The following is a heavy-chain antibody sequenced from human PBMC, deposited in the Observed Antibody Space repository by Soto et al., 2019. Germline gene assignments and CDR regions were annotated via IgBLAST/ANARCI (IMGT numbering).Heavy chain of an antibody. D-gene: IGHD6-13*01. CDR1: GFTVSSNY. J-gene: IGHJ3*02. V-gene: IGHV3-53*02. CDR3: ARGHIAAAGTGAFDI. Sequence: EVQLVETGGGLIQPGGSLRLSCAASGFTVSSNYMSWVRQAPGKGLEWVSVIYSGGSTYYADSVKGRFTISRDNSKNTLYRQMNSLRAEDTAVYYCARGHIAAAGTGAFDIWGQGTMVTVSS. CDR2: IYSGGST.